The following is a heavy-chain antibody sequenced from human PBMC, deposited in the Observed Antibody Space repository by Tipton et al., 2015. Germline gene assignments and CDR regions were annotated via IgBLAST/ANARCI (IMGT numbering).Heavy chain of an antibody. CDR2: IIPIFGTA. Sequence: QLVQSGAEVKKPGSSVKVSCRASGDSFSSYAISWVRQAPGQGLEWMGIIIPIFGTANYAQKFQGRVTITADESTSTAYMELSSLKSEDTAVYYCAKGMVGVRAMYVWGQGTTLTVSS. CDR3: AKGMVGVRAMYV. CDR1: GDSFSSYA. V-gene: IGHV1-69*18. J-gene: IGHJ6*02. D-gene: IGHD1-26*01.